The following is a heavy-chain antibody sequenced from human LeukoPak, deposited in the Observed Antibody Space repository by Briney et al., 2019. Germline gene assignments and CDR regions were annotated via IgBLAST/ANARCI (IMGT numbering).Heavy chain of an antibody. D-gene: IGHD3-22*01. Sequence: GGSLRLSCAASGFTFSSYWMHWVRQAPGKGLVWVSRINSDGSSTSYADSVKGRFTISRDNAKNTLYLQMNSLRAEDTAVYYCARGGVPYYDSSGYYSGPIDYWGQGTLVTVSS. V-gene: IGHV3-74*01. CDR3: ARGGVPYYDSSGYYSGPIDY. CDR2: INSDGSST. CDR1: GFTFSSYW. J-gene: IGHJ4*02.